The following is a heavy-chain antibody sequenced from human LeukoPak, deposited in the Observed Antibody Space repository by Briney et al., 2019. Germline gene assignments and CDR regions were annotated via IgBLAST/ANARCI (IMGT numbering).Heavy chain of an antibody. CDR1: GFTVSSNY. D-gene: IGHD4-11*01. CDR3: ARENDYGNSDAFDI. CDR2: IYSGGST. Sequence: PGGSLRLSCAASGFTVSSNYMSWVRQAPGKGQEWVSVIYSGGSTYYADSVKGRFTISRDNSKNTLYLQMNSLRAEDTAVYYCARENDYGNSDAFDIWGQGTMVTVSS. V-gene: IGHV3-66*01. J-gene: IGHJ3*02.